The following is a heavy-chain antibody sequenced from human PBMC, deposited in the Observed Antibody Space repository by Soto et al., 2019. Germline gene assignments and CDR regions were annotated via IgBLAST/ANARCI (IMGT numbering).Heavy chain of an antibody. CDR1: GFTFSSYG. V-gene: IGHV3-30*18. Sequence: QSGGSLRLSCAASGFTFSSYGMHWVRQAPGKGLEWVAVISYDGSNKYYADSVKGRFTISRDNSKNTLYLQMNSLRAEDTAVYYCAKGCRSGFWSGYCYYYYGMDVWGQGTTVTVSS. CDR3: AKGCRSGFWSGYCYYYYGMDV. D-gene: IGHD3-3*01. CDR2: ISYDGSNK. J-gene: IGHJ6*02.